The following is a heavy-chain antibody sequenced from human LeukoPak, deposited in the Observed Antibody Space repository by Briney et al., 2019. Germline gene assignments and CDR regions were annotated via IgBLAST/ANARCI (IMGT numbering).Heavy chain of an antibody. D-gene: IGHD1-26*01. Sequence: PGGSLRLSCAASGFSFSSYSMEWVRQAPGKGLEWVSYISSSSTIKYYADSVKGRFTVSRDNAKNSLYLQMNSLRAEDTAVYYCAGTDSGSYSRWFDYWGQGTLVTASS. CDR3: AGTDSGSYSRWFDY. V-gene: IGHV3-48*01. CDR2: ISSSSTIK. J-gene: IGHJ4*02. CDR1: GFSFSSYS.